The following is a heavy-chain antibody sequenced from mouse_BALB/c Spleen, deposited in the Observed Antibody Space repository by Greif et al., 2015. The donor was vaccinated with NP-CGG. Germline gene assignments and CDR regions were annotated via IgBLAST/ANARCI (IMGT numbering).Heavy chain of an antibody. J-gene: IGHJ3*01. CDR3: ARPEGYGPFAY. CDR2: INPDSSTI. Sequence: EVHLVESGGGLVQPGGSLKLSCAASGFDFSRYWMSWVRQAPGKGLEWIGEINPDSSTINYTPSLKDKIIMSRDSAKNTLYLQMSKVRSEDTALYYCARPEGYGPFAYWGQGTLVTVSA. D-gene: IGHD2-14*01. CDR1: GFDFSRYW. V-gene: IGHV4-1*02.